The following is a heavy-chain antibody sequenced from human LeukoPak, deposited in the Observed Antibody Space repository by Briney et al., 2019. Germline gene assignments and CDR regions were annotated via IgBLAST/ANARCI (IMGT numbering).Heavy chain of an antibody. D-gene: IGHD2-2*01. J-gene: IGHJ5*02. CDR2: INHSGST. CDR3: ARVTLIVVVAWFDP. Sequence: SETLSLTCAVYGGSFSGYYWSWIRQPPGKGLEWIGEINHSGSTNYNPSLKSRVTISVDTSKNQFSLKLSSVTAADTAVYYCARVTLIVVVAWFDPWGQGTLVTVSS. V-gene: IGHV4-34*01. CDR1: GGSFSGYY.